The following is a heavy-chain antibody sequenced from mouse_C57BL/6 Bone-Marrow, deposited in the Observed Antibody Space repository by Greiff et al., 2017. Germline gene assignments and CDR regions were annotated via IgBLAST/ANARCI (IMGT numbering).Heavy chain of an antibody. V-gene: IGHV1-4*01. CDR1: GYTFTSYT. Sequence: QVQLQQSGAELARPGASVKMSCKASGYTFTSYTMHWVNQRPGQGLEWIGYINPSSGYTKYNQKFKDKATLTADKSSSTAYMQLSSLTSEDSAVYYCARHGSSSDWYFDVWGTGTTVTVSS. J-gene: IGHJ1*03. D-gene: IGHD1-1*01. CDR2: INPSSGYT. CDR3: ARHGSSSDWYFDV.